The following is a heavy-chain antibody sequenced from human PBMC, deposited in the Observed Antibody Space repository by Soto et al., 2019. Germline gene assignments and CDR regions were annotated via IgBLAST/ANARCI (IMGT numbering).Heavy chain of an antibody. D-gene: IGHD5-12*01. CDR1: WFSVADMY. J-gene: IGHJ4*02. V-gene: IGHV3-53*01. Sequence: GSXRLSFKMSWFSVADMYMNWVRQAPGKGLEWVSVLYSGGTTYYADSVKGRFTISRDNSKNTLYLQMDSLRAEDTAVYYCEKDMVVATIIYYFDYWGQGTLVTVYS. CDR2: LYSGGTT. CDR3: EKDMVVATIIYYFDY.